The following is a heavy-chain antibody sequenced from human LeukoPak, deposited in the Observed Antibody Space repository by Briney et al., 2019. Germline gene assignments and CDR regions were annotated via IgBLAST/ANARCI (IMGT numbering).Heavy chain of an antibody. Sequence: ASVKVSCKASGYTFTGYYMHWVRQAPGQGLEWMGRINPNSGGTNYAQKFQGRVTITADESTSTAYMELSSLRSEDTAVYYCARPYCSSTSCYFRNYYYGMDVWGQGTTVTVSS. D-gene: IGHD2-2*01. J-gene: IGHJ6*02. CDR1: GYTFTGYY. CDR3: ARPYCSSTSCYFRNYYYGMDV. V-gene: IGHV1-2*06. CDR2: INPNSGGT.